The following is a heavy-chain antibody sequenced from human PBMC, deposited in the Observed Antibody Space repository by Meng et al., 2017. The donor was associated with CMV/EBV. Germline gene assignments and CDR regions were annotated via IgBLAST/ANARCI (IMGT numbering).Heavy chain of an antibody. CDR2: ISYDGSNK. D-gene: IGHD4-17*01. Sequence: GESLKISCAASGFTFSSYAMHWVRQAPGKGLEWVAVISYDGSNKYYADSVKGRFTISRDNSKNTLYLQMNSLRAEDTSVYYCARDPEGPINFLYGDDAFDIWGQGTMVTVSS. CDR1: GFTFSSYA. J-gene: IGHJ3*02. CDR3: ARDPEGPINFLYGDDAFDI. V-gene: IGHV3-30*04.